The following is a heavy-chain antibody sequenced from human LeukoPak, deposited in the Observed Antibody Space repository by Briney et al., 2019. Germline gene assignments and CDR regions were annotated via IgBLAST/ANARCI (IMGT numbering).Heavy chain of an antibody. CDR1: GGTFSSYA. J-gene: IGHJ5*02. D-gene: IGHD5-18*01. Sequence: SVKVSCKASGGTFSSYAISWVRQAPGQGLEWMGGIIPIFGTANYAQKFQGRVTITADKSTSTAYMELSSLRAEDTALYYCAKDSYGFSFSFWFDPWGQGTLVTVSS. CDR3: AKDSYGFSFSFWFDP. CDR2: IIPIFGTA. V-gene: IGHV1-69*06.